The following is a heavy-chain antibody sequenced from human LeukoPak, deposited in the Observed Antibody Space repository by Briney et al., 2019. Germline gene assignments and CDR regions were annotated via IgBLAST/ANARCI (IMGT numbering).Heavy chain of an antibody. CDR1: GYNFTSYW. V-gene: IGHV5-51*01. CDR2: IYPGDSDT. Sequence: GESLKISCKGSGYNFTSYWIAWVRQMPGKGLEWMGIIYPGDSDTRYSPSFQGQVTISADKSISTVYLQWSNLKASDTAMSNCARSANQGGIWVWGQGTLVTVSS. J-gene: IGHJ4*02. D-gene: IGHD3-16*01. CDR3: ARSANQGGIWV.